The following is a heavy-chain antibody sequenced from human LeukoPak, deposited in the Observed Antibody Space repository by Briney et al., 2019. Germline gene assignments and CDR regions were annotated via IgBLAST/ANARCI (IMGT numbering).Heavy chain of an antibody. V-gene: IGHV1-69*04. J-gene: IGHJ4*02. CDR3: ARELTQYYYDSSGDLFGY. CDR1: GGTFSSYA. D-gene: IGHD3-22*01. CDR2: IIPILGIA. Sequence: SVKVSCKASGGTFSSYAISWVRQAPGQGLEWMGRIIPILGIANYAQKLQGRVTITADKSTSTAYMELSSLRSEDTAVYYCARELTQYYYDSSGDLFGYWGQGTLVTVSS.